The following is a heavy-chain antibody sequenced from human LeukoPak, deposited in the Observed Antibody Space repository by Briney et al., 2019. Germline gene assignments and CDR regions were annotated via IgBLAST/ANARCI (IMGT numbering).Heavy chain of an antibody. CDR3: ARDGDCSSTSCYDVGWFDP. D-gene: IGHD2-2*03. CDR2: ISAYNGNT. CDR1: GYTFTSYG. Sequence: GASVKVSCKASGYTFTSYGISWVRQAPGQGLEWMGWISAYNGNTNYAQKLQGRVTMTTDTSTSTAYMELRSLRSDDTAVYYCARDGDCSSTSCYDVGWFDPWGQGTLVTVSS. V-gene: IGHV1-18*01. J-gene: IGHJ5*02.